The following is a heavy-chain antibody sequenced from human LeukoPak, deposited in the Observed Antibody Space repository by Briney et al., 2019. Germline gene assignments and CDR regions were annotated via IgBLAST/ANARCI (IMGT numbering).Heavy chain of an antibody. D-gene: IGHD3-9*01. J-gene: IGHJ6*03. CDR2: ISAYNGNT. CDR3: ARAILTFYYYYYMDV. Sequence: ASVKVPCKASGYTFTSYGISWVRQAPGQGLEWMGWISAYNGNTNYAQKLQGRVTMTTDTSTSTAYMELRSLRSDDTAVYYCARAILTFYYYYYMDVWGKGTTVTVSS. V-gene: IGHV1-18*01. CDR1: GYTFTSYG.